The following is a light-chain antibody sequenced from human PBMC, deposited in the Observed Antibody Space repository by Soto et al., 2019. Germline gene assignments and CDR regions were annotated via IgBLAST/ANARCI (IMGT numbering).Light chain of an antibody. CDR1: QTVLHGSNY. CDR2: WAS. J-gene: IGKJ1*01. CDR3: QQYYTTPVT. Sequence: DIVMTQSPDSLSVSPGERATINCKSSQTVLHGSNYLAWYQQRAGQPPKLLIYWASTRESGVPDRFSGSGSGTDFTLTISSLQAEDVAVYYCQQYYTTPVTFGQGTKVEI. V-gene: IGKV4-1*01.